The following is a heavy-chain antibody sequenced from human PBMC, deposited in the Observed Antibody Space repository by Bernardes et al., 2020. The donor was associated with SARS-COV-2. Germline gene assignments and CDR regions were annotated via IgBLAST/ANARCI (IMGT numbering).Heavy chain of an antibody. Sequence: SVKVSCKASGYTFTSYGISWVRQAPGQGLEWMGWISAYNGNTNYAQKLQGRVTMTTDTSTSTAYMELSSLRSEDTAVYYCATAFIVRPVHNSSSWTNYYYYYGMDVWGQGTTVTVSS. CDR2: ISAYNGNT. D-gene: IGHD6-13*01. J-gene: IGHJ6*02. V-gene: IGHV1-18*04. CDR3: ATAFIVRPVHNSSSWTNYYYYYGMDV. CDR1: GYTFTSYG.